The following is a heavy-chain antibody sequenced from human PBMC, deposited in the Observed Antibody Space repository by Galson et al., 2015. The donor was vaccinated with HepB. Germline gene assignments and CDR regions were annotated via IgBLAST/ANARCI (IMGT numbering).Heavy chain of an antibody. CDR2: IFYSGST. CDR1: GDSISSSSSN. J-gene: IGHJ6*02. CDR3: ARQGFAAVAGKYYYYGMDV. D-gene: IGHD6-19*01. Sequence: SETLSLTCTVSGDSISSSSSNRGWIRQPPGKGLEWIGRIFYSGSTYYNPSLKSRVTISVDTSKNQFSLKLSSVTAADTAVYYCARQGFAAVAGKYYYYGMDVWGQGTTVTVSS. V-gene: IGHV4-39*01.